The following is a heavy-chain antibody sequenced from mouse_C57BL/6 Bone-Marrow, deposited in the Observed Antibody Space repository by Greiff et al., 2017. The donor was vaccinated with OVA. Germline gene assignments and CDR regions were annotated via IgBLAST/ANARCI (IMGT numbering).Heavy chain of an antibody. V-gene: IGHV1-69*01. CDR1: GYTFTSYW. J-gene: IGHJ3*01. Sequence: QVQLQQPGAELVMPGASVKLSCKASGYTFTSYWMHWVKQRPGQGLEWIGEIDPSDSYTNYNQKFKGKSTLTVDKSSSTAYMQLSSLTSEDSAVYYCAGGYDGDWFDYWGQGTLVTVSA. CDR3: AGGYDGDWFDY. D-gene: IGHD2-2*01. CDR2: IDPSDSYT.